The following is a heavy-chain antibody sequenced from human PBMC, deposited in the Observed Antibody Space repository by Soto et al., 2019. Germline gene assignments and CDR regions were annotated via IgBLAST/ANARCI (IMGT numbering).Heavy chain of an antibody. Sequence: GGSLRLSCAASGFTFSSYSMNWVRQAPGKGLEWVSSISSSSSYIYYADSVKGRFTISRDNAKNSLYLQMNSQRAEDTAVYYCARLDPRYLDYWGQGTLVTVSS. CDR2: ISSSSSYI. V-gene: IGHV3-21*01. CDR1: GFTFSSYS. D-gene: IGHD2-2*01. J-gene: IGHJ4*02. CDR3: ARLDPRYLDY.